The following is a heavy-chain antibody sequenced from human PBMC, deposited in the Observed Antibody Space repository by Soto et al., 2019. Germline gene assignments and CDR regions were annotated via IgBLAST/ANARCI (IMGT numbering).Heavy chain of an antibody. CDR3: ARDHVAAGYYYYGMDV. CDR2: ISYDGSNK. Sequence: QVQLVESGGGVVQPGRSLRLSCAASGFTFSSYAMHWVRQAPGKGLEWVAVISYDGSNKYYADSVKGRFTISRDNSKNTLYLQMNSLRAEDTAVYYCARDHVAAGYYYYGMDVWGQGTTVTVSS. J-gene: IGHJ6*02. D-gene: IGHD6-13*01. V-gene: IGHV3-30-3*01. CDR1: GFTFSSYA.